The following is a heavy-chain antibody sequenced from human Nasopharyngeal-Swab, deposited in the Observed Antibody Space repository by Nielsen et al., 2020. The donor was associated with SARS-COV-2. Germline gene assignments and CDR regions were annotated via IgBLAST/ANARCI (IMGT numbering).Heavy chain of an antibody. V-gene: IGHV3-53*05. CDR3: AKERRTYYYGSGSYYRNVFDY. CDR2: IYSGGST. Sequence: WIRQPPGKGLEWVSVIYSGGSTYYADSVKGRFTISRDNSKNTLYLQMNSLRAEDTAVYYCAKERRTYYYGSGSYYRNVFDYWGQGTLVTVSS. J-gene: IGHJ4*02. D-gene: IGHD3-10*01.